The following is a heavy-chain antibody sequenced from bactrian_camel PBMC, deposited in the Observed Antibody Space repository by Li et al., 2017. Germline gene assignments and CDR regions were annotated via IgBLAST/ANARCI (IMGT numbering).Heavy chain of an antibody. V-gene: IGHV3S10*01. Sequence: LVESGGGLVQPGGSLRLSCVASGFSLSSYGMSWVRQAPGKGLEWVSTISSDGSITYYTDSVKDRFTISRSSDNAKNSVYLQMNSLKPEDTALYYCAKSASYYSDYDEYNYWGQGTQVTVS. CDR3: AKSASYYSDYDEYNY. CDR2: ISSDGSIT. D-gene: IGHD4*01. CDR1: GFSLSSYG. J-gene: IGHJ4*01.